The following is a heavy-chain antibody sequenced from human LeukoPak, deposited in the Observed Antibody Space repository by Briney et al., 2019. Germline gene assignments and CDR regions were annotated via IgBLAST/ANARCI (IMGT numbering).Heavy chain of an antibody. J-gene: IGHJ4*02. Sequence: QAGGSLRLSCAASGFTFSSDEMNWVRQAPGKGLEWISYISSSGSTMYYADSVKGRFTISRDNAKNSLYLQMNSLRAEDTAIYYCASSSWYALDYWGQGTLVTVSS. CDR2: ISSSGSTM. V-gene: IGHV3-48*03. D-gene: IGHD6-13*01. CDR3: ASSSWYALDY. CDR1: GFTFSSDE.